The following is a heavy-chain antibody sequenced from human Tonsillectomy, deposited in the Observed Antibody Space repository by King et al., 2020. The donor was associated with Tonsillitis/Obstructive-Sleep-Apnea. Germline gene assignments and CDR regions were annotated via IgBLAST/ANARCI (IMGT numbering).Heavy chain of an antibody. CDR2: ISGSGGST. D-gene: IGHD2-2*01. J-gene: IGHJ4*02. CDR1: GFTFSSYA. V-gene: IGHV3-23*04. Sequence: VQLVESGGGLVQPGGSLRLSCAASGFTFSSYAMSWVRQAPGKGLEWVSAISGSGGSTYYADSVKGRFTISRDNSKTTLYLQMNSLRAEDTAVYYWAKGRGRGGVPAATLFDYWGQGTLVTVSS. CDR3: AKGRGRGGVPAATLFDY.